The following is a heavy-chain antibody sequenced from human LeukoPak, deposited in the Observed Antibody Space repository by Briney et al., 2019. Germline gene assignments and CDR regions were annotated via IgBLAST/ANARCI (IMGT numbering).Heavy chain of an antibody. CDR2: INSSSSTI. J-gene: IGHJ4*02. CDR1: GFTFSSYS. D-gene: IGHD3-16*01. CDR3: ARDVPGGKAFDC. V-gene: IGHV3-48*01. Sequence: PGGSLRLSCAASGFTFSSYSMTWVRQAPGKGLEWVSYINSSSSTIYYADSVKGRFTISRDNAKNSLYLQMNSLRAEDTAVYYWARDVPGGKAFDCWGQGTLVTVSS.